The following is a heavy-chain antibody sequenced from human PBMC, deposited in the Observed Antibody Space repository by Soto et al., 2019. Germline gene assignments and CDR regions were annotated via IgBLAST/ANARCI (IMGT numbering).Heavy chain of an antibody. CDR3: ARRLEEYGNYWFDP. CDR2: IYHSGST. CDR1: GGSINSDTDY. Sequence: QLQLQESGPGLVKPSETSSLTCTVSGGSINSDTDYWAWIRQPPGKALEWIGSIYHSGSTYQNPSLRSRITMSVDKSTNQFSLRLTSVTAADTAVYYCARRLEEYGNYWFDPWGQGILVTVSS. J-gene: IGHJ5*02. D-gene: IGHD4-17*01. V-gene: IGHV4-39*01.